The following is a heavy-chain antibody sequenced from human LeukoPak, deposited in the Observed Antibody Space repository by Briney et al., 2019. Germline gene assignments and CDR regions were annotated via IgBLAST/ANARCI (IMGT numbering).Heavy chain of an antibody. Sequence: SETLSLTCTVSGGSISSYYWSWIRQPPGKGLEWIGYIYYSGSTNYNPSLKSRVTISVDTSKNQFSLKLSSVTAADTAVYYFARDQYPGITMKDHAFDIWGQGTMVTVSS. CDR1: GGSISSYY. V-gene: IGHV4-59*01. D-gene: IGHD3-22*01. CDR2: IYYSGST. CDR3: ARDQYPGITMKDHAFDI. J-gene: IGHJ3*02.